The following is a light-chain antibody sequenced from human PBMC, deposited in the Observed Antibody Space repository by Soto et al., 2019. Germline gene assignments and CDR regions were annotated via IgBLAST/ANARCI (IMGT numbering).Light chain of an antibody. CDR2: GAS. V-gene: IGKV1-17*01. Sequence: DIQMTQSPTSLSASVGDRVTITCRASQTINKNLNWYRHKLGKAPELLIYGASTLDDGVPSRFSGSGSGTEFILTISSLQPEDFATYYCQQLKAYPFTFGPGTKVDI. CDR1: QTINKN. CDR3: QQLKAYPFT. J-gene: IGKJ3*01.